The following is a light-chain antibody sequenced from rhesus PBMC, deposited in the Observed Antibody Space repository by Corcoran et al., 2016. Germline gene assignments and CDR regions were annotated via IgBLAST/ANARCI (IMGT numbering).Light chain of an antibody. Sequence: QVILTQSPATLSLSPGERATLSCRASQSVSSYLAWYQQKPGQAPRLLIYGASSRATGIPDRFSGSGSWTDFTLTISSLGTEDVGVYHCYQHSSGYSFGQGTKVEIK. V-gene: IGKV3-10*01. J-gene: IGKJ2*01. CDR3: YQHSSGYS. CDR1: QSVSSY. CDR2: GAS.